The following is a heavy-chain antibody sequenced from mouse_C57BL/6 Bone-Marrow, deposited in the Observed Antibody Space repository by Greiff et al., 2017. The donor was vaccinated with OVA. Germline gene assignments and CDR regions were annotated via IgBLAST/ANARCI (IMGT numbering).Heavy chain of an antibody. V-gene: IGHV7-3*01. D-gene: IGHD1-1*02. CDR1: GFTFTDYY. J-gene: IGHJ4*01. CDR3: ARRWNDAMDY. Sequence: EVKVEESGGGLVQPGGSLSLSCAASGFTFTDYYMSWVRQPPGKALEWLGFIRNKANGYTTEYSASVKGRFTISSDNSQSILYLHMNSLRAEDSASYYCARRWNDAMDYWGQGTSVTVSS. CDR2: IRNKANGYTT.